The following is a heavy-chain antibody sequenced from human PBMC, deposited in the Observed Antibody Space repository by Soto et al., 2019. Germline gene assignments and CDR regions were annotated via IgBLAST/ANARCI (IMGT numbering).Heavy chain of an antibody. CDR1: GFTVSSNY. J-gene: IGHJ6*02. CDR3: ARDRTLELRSGMDV. CDR2: IYSGGST. D-gene: IGHD1-7*01. V-gene: IGHV3-53*01. Sequence: GGSLRLSCAASGFTVSSNYMSWVRQAPGKGLEWVSVIYSGGSTYYADSVKGRFTISRDNSKNTLYLQMNSLRAEDTAVYYCARDRTLELRSGMDVWGQGTTVTVSS.